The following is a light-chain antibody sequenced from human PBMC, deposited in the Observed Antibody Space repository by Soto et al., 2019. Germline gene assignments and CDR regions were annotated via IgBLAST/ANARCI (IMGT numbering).Light chain of an antibody. CDR1: QTISKY. V-gene: IGKV1-39*01. J-gene: IGKJ2*01. Sequence: DIQMTQSPSSLSASVGDTVTITCRTRQTISKYLNWIQLKAGKAPRLLICAASSLQSGVPSRFSGSGSGTDFTLTFTSLQPEDFATYSCQPSYSTPYIFGQGTQLEIK. CDR2: AAS. CDR3: QPSYSTPYI.